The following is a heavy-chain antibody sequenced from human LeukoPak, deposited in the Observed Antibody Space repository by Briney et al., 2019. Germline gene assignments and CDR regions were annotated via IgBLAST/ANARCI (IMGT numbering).Heavy chain of an antibody. Sequence: GRSLRPSCAASGFTFDDYAMHWVRQAPGKGLEWVSGISWNSGSIDYADSVKGRFTISRDNANTSLYLQMNSLRAEDTALYYCAKDITRGYSGYGPLTYYYYGMDVWGQRTTVTVSS. CDR1: GFTFDDYA. CDR3: AKDITRGYSGYGPLTYYYYGMDV. D-gene: IGHD5-12*01. CDR2: ISWNSGSI. J-gene: IGHJ6*02. V-gene: IGHV3-9*01.